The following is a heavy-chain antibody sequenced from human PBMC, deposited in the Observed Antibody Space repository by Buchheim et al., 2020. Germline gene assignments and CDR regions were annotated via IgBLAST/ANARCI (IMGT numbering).Heavy chain of an antibody. V-gene: IGHV1-8*01. J-gene: IGHJ6*03. CDR3: ARGDHSSGSRQPNYYYYYMDV. CDR2: MNPNNGDT. CDR1: GYTFTSHD. Sequence: QVQLVQSGAEVKRPGALVKLSCKASGYTFTSHDINWVRQATGQGLEWMGWMNPNNGDTGYAQKFQDRVTMTRNTSISTAYMELSSLRSEDTAVYYCARGDHSSGSRQPNYYYYYMDVWGEGT. D-gene: IGHD3-22*01.